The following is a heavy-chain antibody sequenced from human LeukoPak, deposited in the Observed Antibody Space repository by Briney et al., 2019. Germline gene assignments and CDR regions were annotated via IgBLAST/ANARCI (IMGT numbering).Heavy chain of an antibody. V-gene: IGHV4-4*07. D-gene: IGHD3-10*01. Sequence: SETLSLTCTVSGGSISSCYWSWIRQPAGKGLEWIGRIYTSGSTNYNPSLKSRVTMSVDTSKNQFSLKLSSVTAADTAVYYCARDFNGLLWIREDAFDIWGQGTMVTVSS. CDR3: ARDFNGLLWIREDAFDI. J-gene: IGHJ3*02. CDR1: GGSISSCY. CDR2: IYTSGST.